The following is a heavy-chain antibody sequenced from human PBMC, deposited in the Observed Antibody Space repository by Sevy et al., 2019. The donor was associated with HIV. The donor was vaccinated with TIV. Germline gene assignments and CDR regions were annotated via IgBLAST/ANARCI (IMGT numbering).Heavy chain of an antibody. CDR3: ARPLSHWVVSPFDD. CDR1: GGSITSSSYF. V-gene: IGHV4-39*01. D-gene: IGHD2-15*01. Sequence: SETLSLTCTVSGGSITSSSYFWAWIRQPPGKGLEWIGSIYYSRSTYYNPSLKTRVTISVDTSKNQFSLKLTSVTAADTAVYYCARPLSHWVVSPFDDWGQGTLVTVSS. J-gene: IGHJ4*02. CDR2: IYYSRST.